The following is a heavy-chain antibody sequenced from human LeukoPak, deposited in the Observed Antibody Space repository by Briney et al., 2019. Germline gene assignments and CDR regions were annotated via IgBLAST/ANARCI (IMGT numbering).Heavy chain of an antibody. CDR3: ARLGTRKFPSDY. CDR1: GGSISSYY. CDR2: IYYSGST. D-gene: IGHD1-7*01. J-gene: IGHJ4*02. Sequence: PSKTLSLTCTVSGGSISSYYWSWIRQSPGKGLEWIGYIYYSGSTNYNPSLKSRVTISVDTSKNQFSLKLSSVTAADTAVYYCARLGTRKFPSDYWGQGTLVTVSS. V-gene: IGHV4-59*01.